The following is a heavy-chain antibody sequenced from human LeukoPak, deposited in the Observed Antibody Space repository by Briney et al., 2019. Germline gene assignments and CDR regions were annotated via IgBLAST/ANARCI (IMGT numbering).Heavy chain of an antibody. V-gene: IGHV3-21*01. CDR2: ITSVSSYK. D-gene: IGHD2-2*01. Sequence: GGSLRLSCKASGFTFSNYAMNWVRQAPGKGLEWVPSITSVSSYKYYADSVKGRFTISRDNAKNSLFLQMNSLRAEDTAIYYCARDPTADDYWGQGTLVTVSS. CDR1: GFTFSNYA. J-gene: IGHJ4*02. CDR3: ARDPTADDY.